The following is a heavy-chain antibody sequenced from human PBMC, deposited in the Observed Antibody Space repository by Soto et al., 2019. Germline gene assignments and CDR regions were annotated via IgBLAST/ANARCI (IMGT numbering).Heavy chain of an antibody. V-gene: IGHV3-23*01. CDR3: AKGVPGIAVAGAGYFQH. CDR2: ISGSGDST. Sequence: GGSLRLSCAASGFTFSSYAMSWVRQAPGKGLEWVSGISGSGDSTYYADSVKGRFTISRDNSKNTLYLQMNSLRAEDTAVYYCAKGVPGIAVAGAGYFQHWGQGTLVTVSS. J-gene: IGHJ1*01. CDR1: GFTFSSYA. D-gene: IGHD6-19*01.